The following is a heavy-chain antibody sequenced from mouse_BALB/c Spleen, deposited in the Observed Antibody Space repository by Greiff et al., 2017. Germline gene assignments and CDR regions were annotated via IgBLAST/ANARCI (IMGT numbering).Heavy chain of an antibody. Sequence: QVQLQQPGAELVKPGASVKLSCKASGYTFTSYWMHWVKQRPGQGLEWIGEIDPSDSYTNYNQKFKGKATLTVDKSSSTAYMQLSSLTSEDSAVYYCARHYGSSYGVWGQGTTLTVSS. CDR3: ARHYGSSYGV. CDR2: IDPSDSYT. D-gene: IGHD1-1*01. CDR1: GYTFTSYW. V-gene: IGHV1-69*02. J-gene: IGHJ2*01.